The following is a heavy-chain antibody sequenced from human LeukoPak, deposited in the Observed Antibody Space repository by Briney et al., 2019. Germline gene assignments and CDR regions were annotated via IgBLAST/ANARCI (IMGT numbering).Heavy chain of an antibody. CDR3: ARDPGNYFDH. CDR2: IRYDGSNK. V-gene: IGHV3-30*02. CDR1: GFTFSSYG. Sequence: PGGSLRLSCAASGFTFSSYGMHWVRQAPGKGLEWVAFIRYDGSNKYYADSVKGRFTISRDNSKNILYLQMNSLRGDDTAVYYCARDPGNYFDHWGQGTLVTVSS. D-gene: IGHD1-26*01. J-gene: IGHJ4*02.